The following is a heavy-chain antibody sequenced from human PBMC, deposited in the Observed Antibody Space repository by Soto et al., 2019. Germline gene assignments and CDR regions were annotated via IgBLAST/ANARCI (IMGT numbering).Heavy chain of an antibody. Sequence: GGSLRLSCAASGFTFSSYSMNWVRQAPGKGLEWVSSISSSSSYIYYADSVKGRFTISRDNAKTSLYLQMNSLRAEDTAVYYCARDLQYYDFWSGFDYWGQRTLVTVSS. CDR2: ISSSSSYI. CDR1: GFTFSSYS. V-gene: IGHV3-21*01. CDR3: ARDLQYYDFWSGFDY. J-gene: IGHJ4*02. D-gene: IGHD3-3*01.